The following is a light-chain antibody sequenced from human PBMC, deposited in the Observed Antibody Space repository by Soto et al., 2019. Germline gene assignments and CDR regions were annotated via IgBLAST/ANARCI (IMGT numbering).Light chain of an antibody. CDR1: FSNIGDNA. V-gene: IGLV1-44*01. CDR3: AAWDDSLNAL. Sequence: QSVLTQPPSLSATPGQRVNISCSGSFSNIGDNAVNWYQQLPGAAPKLLIYLNDQRPSGVPDRFSGSKSGTSAFLAISCLQSEDEADYYCAAWDDSLNALFGTGTKLTVL. CDR2: LND. J-gene: IGLJ1*01.